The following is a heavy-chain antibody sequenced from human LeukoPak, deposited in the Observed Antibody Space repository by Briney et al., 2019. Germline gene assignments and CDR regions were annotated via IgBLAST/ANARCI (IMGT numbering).Heavy chain of an antibody. D-gene: IGHD2-2*03. V-gene: IGHV1-8*01. J-gene: IGHJ6*02. CDR2: MNPNSGNT. Sequence: GASVKVSCKASGYTFTSYDIHWVRQATGQGLEWMGWMNPNSGNTGYAQKFQGRVTMTRNTSISTAYMELSSLRSEDTAVYYCARVDIVVVPAALSEGGYYYGMDVWGQGTTVTVSS. CDR3: ARVDIVVVPAALSEGGYYYGMDV. CDR1: GYTFTSYD.